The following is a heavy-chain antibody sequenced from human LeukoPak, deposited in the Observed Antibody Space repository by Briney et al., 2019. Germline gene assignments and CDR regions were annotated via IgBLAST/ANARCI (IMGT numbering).Heavy chain of an antibody. J-gene: IGHJ4*02. CDR2: INHSGST. CDR3: ARDPVLRYFDWLFSGENDY. D-gene: IGHD3-9*01. CDR1: GGSLSGYY. V-gene: IGHV4-34*01. Sequence: SETLSLTCAVYGGSLSGYYWSWIRQPPGKGLEWIGEINHSGSTNYNPSLKSRVTISVDTSKNQFSLKLSSVTAADTAVYYCARDPVLRYFDWLFSGENDYWGQGTLVTVSS.